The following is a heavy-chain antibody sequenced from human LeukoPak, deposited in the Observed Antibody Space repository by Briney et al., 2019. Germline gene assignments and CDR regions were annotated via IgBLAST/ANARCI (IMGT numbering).Heavy chain of an antibody. Sequence: PGGSLRLSCAASGFTFSDYYMSWIRQPPGKGLEWIGEINHSGSTNYNPSLKSRVTISVDTSKNQFSLKLSSVTAADTAVYYCARVLGIAVLNRFDPWGKGTLVTVSS. CDR1: GFTFSDYY. CDR2: INHSGST. D-gene: IGHD6-19*01. V-gene: IGHV4-34*01. J-gene: IGHJ5*02. CDR3: ARVLGIAVLNRFDP.